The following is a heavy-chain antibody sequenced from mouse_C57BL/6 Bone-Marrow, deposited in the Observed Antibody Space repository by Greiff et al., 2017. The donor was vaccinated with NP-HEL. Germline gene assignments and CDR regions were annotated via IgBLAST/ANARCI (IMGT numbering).Heavy chain of an antibody. CDR1: GYTFTDYY. V-gene: IGHV1-19*01. CDR2: INPYNGGT. CDR3: ASRGGHYAMDY. D-gene: IGHD3-1*01. J-gene: IGHJ4*01. Sequence: EVQLQQSGPVLVKPGASVKMSCKASGYTFTDYYMNWVKQSHGKSLEWIGVINPYNGGTSYNQKFKGKATLTVDKSSSTAYMELNSLTSEDSAVYYCASRGGHYAMDYWGQGTSVTVSS.